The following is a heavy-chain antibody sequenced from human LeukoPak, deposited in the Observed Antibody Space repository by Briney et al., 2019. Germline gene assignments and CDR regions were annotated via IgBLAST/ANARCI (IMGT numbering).Heavy chain of an antibody. CDR2: VFYSGGT. V-gene: IGHV4-38-2*02. D-gene: IGHD2-15*01. CDR3: ARDSRYCNGGNCHLRFDF. J-gene: IGHJ4*02. CDR1: GYSITNAYY. Sequence: SETLSLTCTVSGYSITNAYYWGWIRLPPGKGLEWIGSVFYSGGTYHNPSLKTRVTISADTSKNLFSLSLSSVTAADTAVYYCARDSRYCNGGNCHLRFDFWGQGILVTVSS.